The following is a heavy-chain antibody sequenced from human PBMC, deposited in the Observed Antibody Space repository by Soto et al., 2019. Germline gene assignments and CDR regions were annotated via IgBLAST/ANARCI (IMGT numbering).Heavy chain of an antibody. D-gene: IGHD3-22*01. Sequence: GGSLRLSCAASGFTFSSYAMSWVRQAPGKGLEWVSAISGSGGSTYYADSVKGRFTISRDNSKNTLYLQMNSLRAEDTAVYYCAKSAYYYDSSGYHGPYFDYWGQGTLVTVSS. CDR1: GFTFSSYA. J-gene: IGHJ4*02. CDR2: ISGSGGST. CDR3: AKSAYYYDSSGYHGPYFDY. V-gene: IGHV3-23*01.